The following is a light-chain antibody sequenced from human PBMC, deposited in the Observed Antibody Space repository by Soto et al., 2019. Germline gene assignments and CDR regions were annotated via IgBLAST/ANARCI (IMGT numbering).Light chain of an antibody. Sequence: QSVLTQPASVSGSPGRSITISCTGTSGDVGGYYYVSWYQQLPGKAPKLMISEVSNRPSGVSNRFSGSKSGNTASLTISGLQAEDEADYYCSSYTAGGTIFGTGTKVTVL. J-gene: IGLJ1*01. CDR2: EVS. CDR3: SSYTAGGTI. V-gene: IGLV2-14*01. CDR1: SGDVGGYYY.